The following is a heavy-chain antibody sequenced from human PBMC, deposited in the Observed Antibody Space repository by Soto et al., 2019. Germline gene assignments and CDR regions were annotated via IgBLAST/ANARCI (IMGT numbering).Heavy chain of an antibody. CDR2: IRSKAYGGTT. J-gene: IGHJ6*02. CDR3: TRGFLEWLRVYYYYGMDV. V-gene: IGHV3-49*03. CDR1: GFTFGDYA. D-gene: IGHD3-3*01. Sequence: GGSLRLSCTASGFTFGDYAMSWFRQAPGKGLEWVGFIRSKAYGGTTEYAASVKGRFTISRDDSKSIAYLQMNSLKTEDTAVYYCTRGFLEWLRVYYYYGMDVWGQGTTVTV.